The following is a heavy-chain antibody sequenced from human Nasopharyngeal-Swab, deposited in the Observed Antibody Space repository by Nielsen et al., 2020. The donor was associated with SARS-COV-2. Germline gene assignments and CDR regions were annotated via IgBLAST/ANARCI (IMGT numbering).Heavy chain of an antibody. CDR1: GFSFTNYV. Sequence: ASVKVSCKASGFSFTNYVIHWVRQAPGQRPEGMGWIYVGNGDTQYPPNFQGTVTFTRDTSANTAYMKMSSLTSEDTAVLYCASPDYGDYWGQGTLVTVSS. CDR2: IYVGNGDT. V-gene: IGHV1-3*01. CDR3: ASPDYGDY. J-gene: IGHJ4*02.